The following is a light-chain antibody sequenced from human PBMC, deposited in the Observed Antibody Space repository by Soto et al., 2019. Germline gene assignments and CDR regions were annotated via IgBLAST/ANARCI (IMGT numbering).Light chain of an antibody. CDR2: EDI. CDR1: ISDVGRHNL. CDR3: CSYAGGASVV. J-gene: IGLJ2*01. Sequence: QSALTQPASVSGSPGQSITISCTGTISDVGRHNLVSWYQQHPDKAHKLIIYEDIERPSGVSHRCSGSTSGNTASLTISGVQTEVEAKYFCCSYAGGASVVFCGGTKLTVL. V-gene: IGLV2-23*01.